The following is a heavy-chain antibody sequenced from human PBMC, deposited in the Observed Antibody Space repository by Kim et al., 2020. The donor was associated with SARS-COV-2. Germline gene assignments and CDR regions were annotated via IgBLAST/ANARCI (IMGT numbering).Heavy chain of an antibody. CDR2: IYSGGST. CDR1: GFTVSSNY. D-gene: IGHD3-10*01. CDR3: ARDLWFGALGY. Sequence: GGSLRRSCAASGFTVSSNYMSWVRQAPGKGLEWVSVIYSGGSTYYADSVKGRFTISRDNSKNTLYLQMNSLRAEDTAVYYCARDLWFGALGYWGQGTLVTVSS. V-gene: IGHV3-66*01. J-gene: IGHJ4*02.